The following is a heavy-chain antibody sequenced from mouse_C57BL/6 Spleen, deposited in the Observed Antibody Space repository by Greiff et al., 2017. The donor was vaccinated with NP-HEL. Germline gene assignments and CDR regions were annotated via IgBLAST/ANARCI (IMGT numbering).Heavy chain of an antibody. J-gene: IGHJ3*01. CDR3: TRSGIYYDYDGPY. Sequence: QVQLKQSGAELVRPGASVTLSCKASGYTFTDYEMHWVKQTPVHGLEWIGAIDPETGGTAYNQKFKGKAILTADKSSSTAYMELRSLTSEDSAVYYCTRSGIYYDYDGPYWGQGTLVTVSA. CDR2: IDPETGGT. D-gene: IGHD2-4*01. V-gene: IGHV1-15*01. CDR1: GYTFTDYE.